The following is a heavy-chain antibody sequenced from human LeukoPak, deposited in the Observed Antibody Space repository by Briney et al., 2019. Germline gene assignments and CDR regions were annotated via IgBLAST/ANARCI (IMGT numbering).Heavy chain of an antibody. Sequence: GASVKVSCKASGYTFTGYYMHWVRQAPGQGLEWMGWINPNSGGTNYAQKFQGRVTMTRDTSIRTAYMELSRLRSDDTAVYYCARDRGYYDSVELDAFDIWGQGTMVTVSS. D-gene: IGHD3-22*01. V-gene: IGHV1-2*02. CDR3: ARDRGYYDSVELDAFDI. CDR2: INPNSGGT. CDR1: GYTFTGYY. J-gene: IGHJ3*02.